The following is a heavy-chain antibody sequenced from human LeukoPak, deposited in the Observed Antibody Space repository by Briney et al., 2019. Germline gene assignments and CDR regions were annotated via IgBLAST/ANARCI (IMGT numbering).Heavy chain of an antibody. V-gene: IGHV3-49*03. Sequence: GGSLRLSCAASGFTFDDYGMSWFRQAPGKGLEWVGFIRSKAYGGTTEYAASVKGRFTISRDDSKSIAYLQMNSLKTEDTAVYYCTRVRTGTPFDPWGQGTLVTVSS. J-gene: IGHJ5*02. D-gene: IGHD1-7*01. CDR2: IRSKAYGGTT. CDR3: TRVRTGTPFDP. CDR1: GFTFDDYG.